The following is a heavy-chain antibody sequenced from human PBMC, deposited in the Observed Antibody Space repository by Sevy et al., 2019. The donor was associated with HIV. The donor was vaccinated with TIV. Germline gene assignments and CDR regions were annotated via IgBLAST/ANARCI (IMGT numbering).Heavy chain of an antibody. CDR1: GFTFSNYA. D-gene: IGHD6-19*01. Sequence: GGSLRLSCLASGFTFSNYAIHWVHQAPGKGLEYVSVISSNGGTTYYADSVKGRFTISRDNFKNTLYLQMSSLRAEDTAVYYCGKDLMYGRGSTLYYGMDVWGQGTTVTVSS. CDR2: ISSNGGTT. J-gene: IGHJ6*02. CDR3: GKDLMYGRGSTLYYGMDV. V-gene: IGHV3-64D*06.